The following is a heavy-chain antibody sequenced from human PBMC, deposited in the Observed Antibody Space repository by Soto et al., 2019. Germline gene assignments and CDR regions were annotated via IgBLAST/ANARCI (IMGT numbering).Heavy chain of an antibody. CDR1: GGSISSGDYY. J-gene: IGHJ6*02. Sequence: QVQLQESGPGLVKPSQTLSLTCTVSGGSISSGDYYWSWIRQPPGKGLEWIGYIYYSGSTYYNPSLKSRVTISVDTSKNQFSLKLSSVTAADTAVYYCSAEGSTSLWYYGMDVWGQGTTVTVSS. V-gene: IGHV4-30-4*01. D-gene: IGHD2-2*01. CDR3: SAEGSTSLWYYGMDV. CDR2: IYYSGST.